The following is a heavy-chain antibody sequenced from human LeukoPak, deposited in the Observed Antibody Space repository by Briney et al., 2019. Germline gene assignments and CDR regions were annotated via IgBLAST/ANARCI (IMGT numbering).Heavy chain of an antibody. CDR1: GFTFTTYG. CDR3: AREGYSPRDGYNFNFDY. V-gene: IGHV3-21*01. Sequence: GGSLRLSCGASGFTFTTYGMSWVRQAPGKGLEWVSSISSSSSYRYYADSVKGRFTISRDNAKNSLYLQMNSLRAEDTAVYYCAREGYSPRDGYNFNFDYWGQGTLVTVSS. CDR2: ISSSSSYR. J-gene: IGHJ4*02. D-gene: IGHD5-24*01.